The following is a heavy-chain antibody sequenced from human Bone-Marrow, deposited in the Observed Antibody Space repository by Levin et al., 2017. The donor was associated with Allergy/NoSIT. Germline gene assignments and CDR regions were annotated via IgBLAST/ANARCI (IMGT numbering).Heavy chain of an antibody. CDR1: GASVTSGSNY. V-gene: IGHV4-61*01. Sequence: PSETLSLTCTVSGASVTSGSNYWSWIRQPPGRGLQWIGYMYEDGTTDYNSSLKSRVTISVDTSKNQFSLKLNSVTAADTAVYFCARDIYDTSDYYQGTFDIWGHGTTVIVSS. CDR3: ARDIYDTSDYYQGTFDI. CDR2: MYEDGTT. D-gene: IGHD3-22*01. J-gene: IGHJ3*02.